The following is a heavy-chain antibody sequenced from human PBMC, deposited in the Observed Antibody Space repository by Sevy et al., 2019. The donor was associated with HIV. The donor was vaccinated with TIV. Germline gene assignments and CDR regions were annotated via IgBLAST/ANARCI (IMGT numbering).Heavy chain of an antibody. Sequence: GGSLRLSCAASGSTVSSNYMSWVRQAPGKGLEWVSVIYSGGSTYYADSVKGRFTISRDNSKNTLYLQMNSLRAEDTAVYYCVRERNSPPMVRGVIDYWCQGTLVTVSS. V-gene: IGHV3-53*01. J-gene: IGHJ4*02. CDR2: IYSGGST. CDR3: VRERNSPPMVRGVIDY. CDR1: GSTVSSNY. D-gene: IGHD3-10*01.